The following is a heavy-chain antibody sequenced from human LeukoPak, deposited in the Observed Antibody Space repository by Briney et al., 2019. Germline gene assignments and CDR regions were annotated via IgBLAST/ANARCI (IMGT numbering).Heavy chain of an antibody. CDR3: AGESFDF. Sequence: GGSLRLSCAASGFSFSNYAMDWVRQAPGKGLEWVAVISKDGSMKHYSDSVKGRFTVSRDNSIHTLYLEMNSLKTEDTAVYYCAGESFDFWSQGTMVTVSS. CDR1: GFSFSNYA. J-gene: IGHJ3*01. CDR2: ISKDGSMK. V-gene: IGHV3-30*04.